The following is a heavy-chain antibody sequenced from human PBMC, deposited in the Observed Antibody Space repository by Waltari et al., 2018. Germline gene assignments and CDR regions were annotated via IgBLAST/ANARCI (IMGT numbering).Heavy chain of an antibody. CDR2: IGRNGEST. V-gene: IGHV3-23*01. CDR3: AGSRANFGWDYFDY. J-gene: IGHJ4*02. D-gene: IGHD3-10*01. CDR1: GFTFRSHV. Sequence: EVQLLESGGGLVRPGGSLRRSWAVSGFTFRSHVLSWVRQPPGKGLEWVSGIGRNGESTYYADSVKGRFTVSRDNSKNTLFLQMNSLRAEDTALYYCAGSRANFGWDYFDYWGQGALVTVSS.